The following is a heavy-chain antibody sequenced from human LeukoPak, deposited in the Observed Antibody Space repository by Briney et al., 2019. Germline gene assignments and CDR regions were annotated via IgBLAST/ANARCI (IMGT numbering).Heavy chain of an antibody. CDR1: GFTFSSYA. V-gene: IGHV3-23*01. CDR3: AKHFSIVVVIPYNFDY. J-gene: IGHJ4*02. CDR2: ISGSGGST. Sequence: GGSLRLSCAASGFTFSSYAMSWVRQAPGKGLEWVSAISGSGGSTYYADSVKGRFTISRDNSKNTLYLQMNSLRAEDTAVYYCAKHFSIVVVIPYNFDYWGQGTLVTVSS. D-gene: IGHD3-22*01.